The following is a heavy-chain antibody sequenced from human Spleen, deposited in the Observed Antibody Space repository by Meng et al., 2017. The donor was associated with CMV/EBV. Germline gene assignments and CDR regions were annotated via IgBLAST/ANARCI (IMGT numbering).Heavy chain of an antibody. V-gene: IGHV3-7*03. CDR2: IKEDGSEK. CDR1: GFTFGSYW. D-gene: IGHD6-19*01. CDR3: ARGRYSSGWSIGYYYYGMDV. J-gene: IGHJ6*02. Sequence: GESLKISCAATGFTFGSYWMSWVRQAPGKGLEWVANIKEDGSEKYYVDSVKGRFTISRDNAKNPLFLHMNNLRVEDTALYFCARGRYSSGWSIGYYYYGMDVWGQGTTVTVSS.